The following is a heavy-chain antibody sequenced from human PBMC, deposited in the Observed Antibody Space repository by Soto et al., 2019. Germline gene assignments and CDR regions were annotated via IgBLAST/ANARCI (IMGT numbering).Heavy chain of an antibody. CDR2: IYRSGRT. J-gene: IGHJ4*02. D-gene: IGHD2-15*01. CDR3: ARWVEVSLDYFDS. CDR1: GGSISNGYYY. V-gene: IGHV4-31*03. Sequence: PSETLSLTCTVSGGSISNGYYYWSWVRQNPGKGLEWIGHIYRSGRTYYNPSLKSRVTISVDTSKNQFSLNLSSVTAADTAVYYCARWVEVSLDYFDSWGQGTPVTVSS.